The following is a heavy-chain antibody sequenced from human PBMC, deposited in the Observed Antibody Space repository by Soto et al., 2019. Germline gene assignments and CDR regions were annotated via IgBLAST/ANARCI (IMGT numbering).Heavy chain of an antibody. Sequence: GGSLRLSCAASGFTFSNYAMNWVRQAPGKGLESVSVISGSGGSAYYADSVQGRFTISRDNSKNTLYLQMNSLRAEDTAIYYCVREGSGLYSRGSFDFWGRGTMVTVSS. J-gene: IGHJ3*01. V-gene: IGHV3-23*01. CDR2: ISGSGGSA. CDR3: VREGSGLYSRGSFDF. CDR1: GFTFSNYA. D-gene: IGHD6-19*01.